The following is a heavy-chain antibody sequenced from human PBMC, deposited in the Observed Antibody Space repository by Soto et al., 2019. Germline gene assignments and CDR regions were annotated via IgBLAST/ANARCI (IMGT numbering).Heavy chain of an antibody. V-gene: IGHV4-30-4*01. D-gene: IGHD3-3*01. CDR1: GGSISSGDYS. Sequence: SETLSLTCTVSGGSISSGDYSWSWVRQSPGKGLEWIGHIYNSGITYYNPSLKSRVVISIDTSRNQFSLRLNSLTAADRAVYFCARRVTVFALVTRFWFDPWGQGTVVTVSS. CDR2: IYNSGIT. J-gene: IGHJ5*02. CDR3: ARRVTVFALVTRFWFDP.